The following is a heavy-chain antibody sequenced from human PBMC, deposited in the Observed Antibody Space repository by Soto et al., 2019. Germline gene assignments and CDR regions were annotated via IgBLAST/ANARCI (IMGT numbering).Heavy chain of an antibody. CDR2: ISSSGSTI. CDR1: GFTFSRYE. Sequence: GGSLRLYCAASGFTFSRYEFNRVRQAPGKGLEWISYISSSGSTIYYADSVEGRFTISRDNGKNSLYMQMNRLRDEDTAVYYCARDLPLARWVGGMDVWGQGTTVTVSS. J-gene: IGHJ6*02. V-gene: IGHV3-48*03. CDR3: ARDLPLARWVGGMDV. D-gene: IGHD1-26*01.